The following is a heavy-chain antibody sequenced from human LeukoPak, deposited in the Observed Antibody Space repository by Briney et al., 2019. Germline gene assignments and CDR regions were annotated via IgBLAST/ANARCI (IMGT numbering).Heavy chain of an antibody. Sequence: ASVKVSCKASGYTFTSYGISWVRQAPGQGLEWMGWISAYNGNTNYAQKLQGRVTMTTDTSTSTAYMELRSLRSDDTAVYYCAREAHYYDSSGHTQDAFDIWGQGTMVTVSS. CDR3: AREAHYYDSSGHTQDAFDI. J-gene: IGHJ3*02. CDR2: ISAYNGNT. D-gene: IGHD3-22*01. V-gene: IGHV1-18*01. CDR1: GYTFTSYG.